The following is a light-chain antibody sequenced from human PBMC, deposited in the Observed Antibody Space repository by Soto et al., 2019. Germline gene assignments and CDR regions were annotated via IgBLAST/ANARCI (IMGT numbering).Light chain of an antibody. CDR3: QQRSNWPTGT. V-gene: IGKV3-11*01. CDR1: QSVSSY. CDR2: DAS. J-gene: IGKJ5*01. Sequence: EIVFTQSPATLSLSPGERATLSCRASQSVSSYLAWYRQKPGQAPRLLIYDASNRATGIPARFSGSGSGTDLTLTISSLEPQDFAVYSCQQRSNWPTGTFGQGTRLEIK.